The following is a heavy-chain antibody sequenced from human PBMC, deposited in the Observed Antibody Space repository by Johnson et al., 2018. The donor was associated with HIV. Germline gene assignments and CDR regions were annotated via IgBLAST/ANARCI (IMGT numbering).Heavy chain of an antibody. CDR1: GFTFRGNY. CDR3: VRDRGTVVIWSDAFDV. D-gene: IGHD3-22*01. J-gene: IGHJ3*01. Sequence: VQPVESGGGVVQPGGSLSLSCAASGFTFRGNYMNWVRQAPGKGLEWVSVIYSDGSTYYAHSVQGRFTISRDNSKNTLYLQMNSLRAEDTAVYYCVRDRGTVVIWSDAFDVWGQGTVVTVSS. V-gene: IGHV3-66*01. CDR2: IYSDGST.